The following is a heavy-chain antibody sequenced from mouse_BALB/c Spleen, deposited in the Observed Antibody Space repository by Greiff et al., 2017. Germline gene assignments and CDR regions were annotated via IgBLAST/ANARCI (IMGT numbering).Heavy chain of an antibody. D-gene: IGHD2-4*01. Sequence: EVQLQESGGGLVKPGGSLKLSCAASGFTFSSYYMSWVRQTPEKRLELVAAINSNGGSTYYPDTVKGRFTISRDNAKNTLYLQMSSLKSEDTALYYCAREDYDYDPYAMDYWGQGTSVTVSS. CDR3: AREDYDYDPYAMDY. CDR1: GFTFSSYY. CDR2: INSNGGST. J-gene: IGHJ4*01. V-gene: IGHV5-6-2*01.